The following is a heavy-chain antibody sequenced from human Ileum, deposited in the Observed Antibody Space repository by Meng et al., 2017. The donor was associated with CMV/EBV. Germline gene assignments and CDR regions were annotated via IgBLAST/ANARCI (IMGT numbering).Heavy chain of an antibody. V-gene: IGHV3-15*04. Sequence: GGSLRLSCAASGFTVTSAWMSWVRQAPGKGREGVGRVESRSDGGRTDYATPVNGRFTIARDESKNTLYLQMNSLKTEDTALYYCTTGRRPVTYHYFYGMDVWGQGTTVTVSS. CDR3: TTGRRPVTYHYFYGMDV. CDR2: VESRSDGGRT. CDR1: GFTVTSAW. D-gene: IGHD2-21*01. J-gene: IGHJ6*02.